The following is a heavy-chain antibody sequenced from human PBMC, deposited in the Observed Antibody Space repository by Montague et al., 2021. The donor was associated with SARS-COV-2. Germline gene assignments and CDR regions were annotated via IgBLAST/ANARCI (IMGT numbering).Heavy chain of an antibody. CDR1: GESFSGYY. CDR3: ARGRYYYGSGTYYQKSYYFDP. CDR2: INHTENT. Sequence: SETLSLTCAIDGESFSGYYWTWIRQPPGKGLEYIGEINHTENTKYNPSLKSRGTIFIDTSKIQFSLNLTSVTAADTAVYFCARGRYYYGSGTYYQKSYYFDPWGQGVLVTVSS. D-gene: IGHD3-10*01. V-gene: IGHV4-34*01. J-gene: IGHJ4*02.